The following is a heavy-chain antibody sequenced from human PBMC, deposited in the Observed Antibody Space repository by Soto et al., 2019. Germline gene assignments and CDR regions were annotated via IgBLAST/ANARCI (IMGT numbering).Heavy chain of an antibody. CDR1: GYTFTGYY. CDR2: INPNSGGT. CDR3: ARELYITGTPNPHGMDV. Sequence: GASVKVSCKASGYTFTGYYMHWVRQAPGQGLEWMGWINPNSGGTNNAQKFQGRVTMTRDTSISTAYMELSRLRSDDTAVYYCARELYITGTPNPHGMDVWGQGTTVTVSS. D-gene: IGHD1-20*01. V-gene: IGHV1-2*02. J-gene: IGHJ6*02.